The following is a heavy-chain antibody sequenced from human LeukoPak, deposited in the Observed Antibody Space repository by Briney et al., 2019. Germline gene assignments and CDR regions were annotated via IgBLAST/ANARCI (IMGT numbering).Heavy chain of an antibody. CDR1: PGSMDSGLYY. D-gene: IGHD5/OR15-5a*01. CDR3: ARETKDIYSPSWGLYDTYYYIDA. Sequence: SETLSLTCAVSPGSMDSGLYYWTWIWQPAGKGLEWIGRISNNGGTSYNPSLRSRVTITVDTSNNHLSLKLTSVTAADTAVYYCARETKDIYSPSWGLYDTYYYIDAWGKGTTVTVSS. CDR2: ISNNGGT. V-gene: IGHV4-61*02. J-gene: IGHJ6*03.